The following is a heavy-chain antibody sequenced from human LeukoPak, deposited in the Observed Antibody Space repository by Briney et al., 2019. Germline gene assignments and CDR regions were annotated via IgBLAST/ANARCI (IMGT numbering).Heavy chain of an antibody. D-gene: IGHD3-22*01. CDR2: INGSGGST. CDR3: AKGNYYDSSGEYTGPDY. V-gene: IGHV3-23*01. J-gene: IGHJ4*02. CDR1: GFTFSSYA. Sequence: PGGSLRLSCAASGFTFSSYAMSWVRQAPGKGLEWVSAINGSGGSTYYADSVKGRFTISRDNSKNTLYLQMNSLRAEDTAVYYCAKGNYYDSSGEYTGPDYWGQGTLVTVSS.